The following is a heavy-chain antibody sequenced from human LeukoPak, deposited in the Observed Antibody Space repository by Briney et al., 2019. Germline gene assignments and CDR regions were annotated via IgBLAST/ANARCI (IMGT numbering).Heavy chain of an antibody. D-gene: IGHD1-26*01. CDR1: GFTFSTYA. CDR3: ARELHLVGATPDAFDI. V-gene: IGHV3-30*03. CDR2: ISLDGSNK. J-gene: IGHJ3*02. Sequence: SGGSLRLSCAASGFTFSTYAMHWVRQAPGKGREWVAVISLDGSNKLYADSVKGRFTISRENSKNTLYLQMNSLRGEDTAVYYCARELHLVGATPDAFDIWGQGTMVTVSS.